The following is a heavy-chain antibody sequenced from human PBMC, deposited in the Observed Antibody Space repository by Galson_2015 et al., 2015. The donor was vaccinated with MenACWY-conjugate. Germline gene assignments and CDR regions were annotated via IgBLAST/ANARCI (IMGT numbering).Heavy chain of an antibody. J-gene: IGHJ4*02. CDR1: GYTFRNYG. V-gene: IGHV1-18*01. CDR2: ISGKNGNA. CDR3: ASHLLGNIGYY. Sequence: SVKVSCKASGYTFRNYGFTWVRQAPGQGLEWMGRISGKNGNAIYAQKFQDRFIMTTDASTNTAYMELGSLRSDDTATYYCASHLLGNIGYYWGQGTLVTVSS. D-gene: IGHD2/OR15-2a*01.